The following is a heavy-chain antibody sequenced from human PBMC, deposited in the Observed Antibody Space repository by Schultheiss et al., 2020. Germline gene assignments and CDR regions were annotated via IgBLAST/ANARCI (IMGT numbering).Heavy chain of an antibody. J-gene: IGHJ3*02. D-gene: IGHD4-17*01. CDR3: AARIMTTVTTHAFDI. V-gene: IGHV1-69*13. CDR1: GYTFTGYY. Sequence: SVKVSCKASGYTFTGYYMHWVRQAPGQGLEWMGGIIPIFGTANYAQKFQGRVTITADEFTSTAYMELSSLRSEDTAVYYCAARIMTTVTTHAFDIWGQGTMVTVSS. CDR2: IIPIFGTA.